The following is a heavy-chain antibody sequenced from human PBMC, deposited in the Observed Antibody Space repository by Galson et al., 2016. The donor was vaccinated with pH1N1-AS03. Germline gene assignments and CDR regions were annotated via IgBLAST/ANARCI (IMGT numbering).Heavy chain of an antibody. CDR1: GGTFATFA. Sequence: SVKVSCKASGGTFATFAVSWVRQARGQGLEWMGGSIPLSGTTNYAQKFQGRLTITADDSTGTASMELSSLTSDDTAVYYCARDRYRDTSTDFYESAYWGQGTLVTVSS. CDR3: ARDRYRDTSTDFYESAY. D-gene: IGHD2/OR15-2a*01. CDR2: SIPLSGTT. V-gene: IGHV1-69*13. J-gene: IGHJ4*02.